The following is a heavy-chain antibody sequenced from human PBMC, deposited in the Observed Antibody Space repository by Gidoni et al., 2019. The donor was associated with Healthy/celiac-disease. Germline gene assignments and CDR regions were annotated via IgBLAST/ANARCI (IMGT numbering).Heavy chain of an antibody. V-gene: IGHV3-23*01. CDR2: IRGSGGIT. CDR1: GFTFRSYA. J-gene: IGHJ4*02. CDR3: AKGSKTEDYYYDSSGYYGPSFSSFDY. Sequence: EVQLLESVGGLVQPGGPLRLSCAASGFTFRSYAMTLVRQATGKGLAWVSAIRGSGGITYYAASVKGRFTISRDNSKNTLYLQMNSLRAEDTAVYYCAKGSKTEDYYYDSSGYYGPSFSSFDYWGQGTLVTVSS. D-gene: IGHD3-22*01.